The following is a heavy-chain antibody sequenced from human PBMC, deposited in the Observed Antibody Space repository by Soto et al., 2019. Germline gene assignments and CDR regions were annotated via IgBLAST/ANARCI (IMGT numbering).Heavy chain of an antibody. CDR1: GYTFTSYG. CDR2: ISAYNGNT. Sequence: ASVKVSCKASGYTFTSYGISWVRQAPGQGLEWMGWISAYNGNTNYAQKLQGRVTMTTDTSTSTAYMELRSLRSDDTAVYYCAREDPRPSTAVATDYYCGMDVWGQGTTVTVSS. D-gene: IGHD2-2*01. CDR3: AREDPRPSTAVATDYYCGMDV. V-gene: IGHV1-18*01. J-gene: IGHJ6*02.